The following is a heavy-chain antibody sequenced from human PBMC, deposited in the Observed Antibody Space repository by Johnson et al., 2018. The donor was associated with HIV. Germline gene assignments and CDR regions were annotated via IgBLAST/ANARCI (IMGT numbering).Heavy chain of an antibody. CDR2: INWNGGST. J-gene: IGHJ3*02. D-gene: IGHD2-21*01. CDR3: ARHTGYDAFDI. CDR1: GFTLSDHW. V-gene: IGHV3-20*04. Sequence: VQLVESGGGSGQPGGSLRLSCAASGFTLSDHWMHWFRQVPGKGLEWVSGINWNGGSTGYADSVKGRFTISRDNSKNTLYLEMNSLRAEDTAVYYCARHTGYDAFDIWGQGTMVTVSS.